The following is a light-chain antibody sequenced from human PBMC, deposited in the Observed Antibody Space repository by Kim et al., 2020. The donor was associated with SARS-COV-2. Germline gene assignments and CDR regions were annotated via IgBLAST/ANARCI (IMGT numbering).Light chain of an antibody. CDR1: QSVSSSY. CDR2: GAS. Sequence: EIVLTQSPGSLSLSPGETATLSCRASQSVSSSYLAWYQQKPGQAPRLLIYGASSRATGIPDRFSGSGSGTEFSLTISRLEPEDLAVYYGQQYGSSPMYTFGQGTKLEI. CDR3: QQYGSSPMYT. J-gene: IGKJ2*01. V-gene: IGKV3-20*01.